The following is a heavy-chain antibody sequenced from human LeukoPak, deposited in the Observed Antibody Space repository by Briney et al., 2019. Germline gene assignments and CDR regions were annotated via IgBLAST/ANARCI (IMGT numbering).Heavy chain of an antibody. V-gene: IGHV4-59*01. CDR2: IYYSGST. Sequence: SETLSLTCTVSGGSISSYYWSWIRQPPGKGLEWIGYIYYSGSTNYSPSLKSRVTISVDTSKNQFSLKLSPVTAADTAVYYCARGGLGFSGEVDYWGQGTLVTVSS. J-gene: IGHJ4*02. D-gene: IGHD6-19*01. CDR3: ARGGLGFSGEVDY. CDR1: GGSISSYY.